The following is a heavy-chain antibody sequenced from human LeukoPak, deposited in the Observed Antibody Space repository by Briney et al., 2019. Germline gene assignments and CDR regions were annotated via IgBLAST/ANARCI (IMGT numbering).Heavy chain of an antibody. Sequence: GGSLRLSCAASGFSFSTYALSWVRQAPGKGLEWVSATSGNGAKTYYADSVRGRFTISRDDSKNTLYLQMNSLRAEDTAVYYCAKDFGWPFDYWGQGTLVTVSS. J-gene: IGHJ4*02. CDR1: GFSFSTYA. V-gene: IGHV3-23*01. CDR2: TSGNGAKT. CDR3: AKDFGWPFDY. D-gene: IGHD6-19*01.